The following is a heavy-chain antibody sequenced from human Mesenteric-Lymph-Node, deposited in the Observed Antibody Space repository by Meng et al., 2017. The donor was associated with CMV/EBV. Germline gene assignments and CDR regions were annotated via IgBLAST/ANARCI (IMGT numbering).Heavy chain of an antibody. Sequence: ASVKASCKASGYTFISYDISWVRQASGQGLEWMGWMNPNTGNTGYAQKFQGRVTMTRNTAISTAYMELSSLRSEDTAVYYCARSFWSGYPWYYYYGMDVWGQGTTVTVSS. J-gene: IGHJ6*02. V-gene: IGHV1-8*01. CDR1: GYTFISYD. CDR2: MNPNTGNT. D-gene: IGHD3-3*01. CDR3: ARSFWSGYPWYYYYGMDV.